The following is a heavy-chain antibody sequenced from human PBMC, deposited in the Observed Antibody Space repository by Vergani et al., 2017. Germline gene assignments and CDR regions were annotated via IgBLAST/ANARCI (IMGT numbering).Heavy chain of an antibody. CDR3: ARHVRYFDWRIY. D-gene: IGHD3-9*01. CDR2: IYYSGST. V-gene: IGHV4-39*01. Sequence: QLQLQESGPGLVKPSETLSLTCTVSGGSISSSSYYWGWIRQPPGKGLEWIGSIYYSGSTYYNPSLKSRVTISVDTSKNQFSLKLSSVTAADTAVYYCARHVRYFDWRIYWGQGTLVTVSS. CDR1: GGSISSSSYY. J-gene: IGHJ4*02.